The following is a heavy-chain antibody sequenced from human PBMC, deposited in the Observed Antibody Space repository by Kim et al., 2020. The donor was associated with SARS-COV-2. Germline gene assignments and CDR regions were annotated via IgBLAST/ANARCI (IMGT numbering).Heavy chain of an antibody. Sequence: GGSLRLSCAASGFTFDDYAMHWVRQAPGKGLEWVSGISCNGGSIDNADSAKGRFTITSANAKNSLYPQLNMMRVEDTDSYYCAKDMGQLSLFPFYDSGQG. CDR3: AKDMGQLSLFPFYD. D-gene: IGHD5-18*01. CDR1: GFTFDDYA. J-gene: IGHJ4*02. V-gene: IGHV3-9*01. CDR2: ISCNGGSI.